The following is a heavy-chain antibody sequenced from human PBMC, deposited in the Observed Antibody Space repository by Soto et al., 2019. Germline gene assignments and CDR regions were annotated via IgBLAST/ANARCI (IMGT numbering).Heavy chain of an antibody. D-gene: IGHD1-7*01. CDR3: AKDRVGGTFYTPLGF. CDR2: ITYDGSNK. CDR1: GFNFDNYG. Sequence: VGSLRLSCQASGFNFDNYGMHWVRQAPGKGLEWVAVITYDGSNKYYADSVKGRFTISRDNSKNTLSLHLNTLKPEDRAVYHCAKDRVGGTFYTPLGFWGQGTLVTVSS. V-gene: IGHV3-30*18. J-gene: IGHJ4*02.